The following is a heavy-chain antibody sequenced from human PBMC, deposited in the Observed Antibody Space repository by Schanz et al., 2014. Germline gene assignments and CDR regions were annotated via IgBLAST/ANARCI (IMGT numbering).Heavy chain of an antibody. CDR3: ARRASCSRIGCPFDS. Sequence: EVQLVESGGGLVQPGGSLRLSCAASGFTFSDYYMSWIRQAPGKGLEWVSSISHSGGSKYYADSVKGRFTISRDNSKNTLYLQMNSLRAEDTAMYYCARRASCSRIGCPFDSWGQGTLVTVSS. CDR2: ISHSGGSK. J-gene: IGHJ4*02. V-gene: IGHV3-23*04. CDR1: GFTFSDYY. D-gene: IGHD2-2*01.